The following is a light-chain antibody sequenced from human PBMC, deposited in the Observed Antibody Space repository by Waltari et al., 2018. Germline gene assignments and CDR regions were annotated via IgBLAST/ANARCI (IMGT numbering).Light chain of an antibody. Sequence: IMLTKSPGTMSLSPGERATLPCRASQRISRYLAGYQQKPGQATRLLIYGASTRATGIPDRFSGSGSGTDFSLTISGLEPEDSAVYYCQHHFRLPATFGQGTKVEIK. CDR1: QRISRY. J-gene: IGKJ1*01. CDR3: QHHFRLPAT. CDR2: GAS. V-gene: IGKV3-20*01.